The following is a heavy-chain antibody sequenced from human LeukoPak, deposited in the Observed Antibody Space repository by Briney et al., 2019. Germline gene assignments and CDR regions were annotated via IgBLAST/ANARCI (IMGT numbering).Heavy chain of an antibody. Sequence: GGSLSLACKATGFDFSADYMTWIRQAPGKGLEWVAYISPGGDAIYYGDSVKGRFIVSRENAKNALYLEMNRLRAEDTAVYYCAREIVYYMDVWGKGATVTVSS. D-gene: IGHD2-15*01. V-gene: IGHV3-11*01. CDR3: AREIVYYMDV. J-gene: IGHJ6*03. CDR2: ISPGGDAI. CDR1: GFDFSADY.